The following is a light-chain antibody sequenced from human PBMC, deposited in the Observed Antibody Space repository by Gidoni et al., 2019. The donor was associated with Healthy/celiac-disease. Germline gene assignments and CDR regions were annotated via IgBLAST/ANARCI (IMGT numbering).Light chain of an antibody. Sequence: QSALTQPRSVSGASAQSVAISCTRTSSDVGGNNYFSWYQQHPGKAPKPMIYDVSKRPSGVPDRFSGSKSGNTASLTISGLQAEDGADYYCCSYAGSSFVFGTGTKVTVL. V-gene: IGLV2-11*01. CDR2: DVS. J-gene: IGLJ1*01. CDR3: CSYAGSSFV. CDR1: SSDVGGNNY.